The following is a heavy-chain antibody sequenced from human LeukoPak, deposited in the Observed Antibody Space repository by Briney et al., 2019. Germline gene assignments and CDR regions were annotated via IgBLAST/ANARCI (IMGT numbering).Heavy chain of an antibody. J-gene: IGHJ3*02. CDR3: ARLGLEDIVVVPAAIYGAFDI. CDR2: INHSGST. CDR1: GGSFSGYY. Sequence: RTSETLSLTCAVYGGSFSGYYWSWIRQPPGKGLEWIGGINHSGSTNYNPSLKSRVTISVDTSKNQFSLKLSSVTAADTAVYYCARLGLEDIVVVPAAIYGAFDIWGQGTMVTVSS. D-gene: IGHD2-2*02. V-gene: IGHV4-34*01.